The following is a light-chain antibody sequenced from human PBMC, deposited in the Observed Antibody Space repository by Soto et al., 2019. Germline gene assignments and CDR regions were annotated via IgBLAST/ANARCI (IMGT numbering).Light chain of an antibody. CDR3: LLSHGRARV. Sequence: QAVVTQEPSLTVSPGETVTLTCASSTGAVTSGNYPNWFQQTPGQAPRTLIYSTNTKHSWTPARFSGSLLGGKAALTLSGVQPEDEAEYYCLLSHGRARVFGGGTKVTVL. V-gene: IGLV7-43*01. CDR1: TGAVTSGNY. CDR2: STN. J-gene: IGLJ3*02.